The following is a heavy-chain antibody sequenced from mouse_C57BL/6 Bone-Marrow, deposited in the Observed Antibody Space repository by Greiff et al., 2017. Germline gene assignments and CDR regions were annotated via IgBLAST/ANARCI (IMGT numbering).Heavy chain of an antibody. CDR2: IYPGSGNT. V-gene: IGHV1-66*01. CDR3: ARHYDYSWFAY. J-gene: IGHJ3*01. CDR1: GYSFTSYY. Sequence: VQLQESGPELVKPGASVKISCKASGYSFTSYYIHWVKQRPGQGLEWIGWIYPGSGNTKYNEKFKGKATLTADTSSSTAYMQLSSLTSEDSAVXYCARHYDYSWFAYWGQGTLVTVSA. D-gene: IGHD2-4*01.